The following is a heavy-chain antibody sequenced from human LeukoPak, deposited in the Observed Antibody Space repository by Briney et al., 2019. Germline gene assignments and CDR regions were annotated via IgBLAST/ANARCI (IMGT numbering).Heavy chain of an antibody. J-gene: IGHJ4*02. CDR2: SRNKVNSYVT. Sequence: PGGSLRLSCAASGFTFSDHYMDWVRQAPGRGLEWVGRSRNKVNSYVTEYAASVKGRFTISRDDSKKSLYLQMNSLKTEDTAVYYCATYTSRWSGIDYWGQGTLVTVSS. V-gene: IGHV3-72*01. CDR1: GFTFSDHY. D-gene: IGHD6-13*01. CDR3: ATYTSRWSGIDY.